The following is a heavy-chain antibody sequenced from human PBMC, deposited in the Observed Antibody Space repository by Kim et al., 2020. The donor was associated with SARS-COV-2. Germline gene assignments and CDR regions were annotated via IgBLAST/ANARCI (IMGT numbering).Heavy chain of an antibody. CDR2: FYYSGST. Sequence: SETLSLTCTVSGGSISSNSYYWGWLRQPPGKGLEWIGSFYYSGSTYYNPSLKSRVTITVDTAKNQFSLKLSSVTAADRAVYYCTRDSSSWYGYYYGMDVWGQGTAVTVSS. V-gene: IGHV4-39*01. CDR3: TRDSSSWYGYYYGMDV. D-gene: IGHD6-13*01. CDR1: GGSISSNSYY. J-gene: IGHJ6*02.